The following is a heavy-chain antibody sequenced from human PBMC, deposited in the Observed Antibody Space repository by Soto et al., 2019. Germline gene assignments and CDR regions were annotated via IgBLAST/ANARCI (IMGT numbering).Heavy chain of an antibody. CDR1: VGSVSGYY. Sequence: PSETLSLTCAVYVGSVSGYYWSWIRQPPGKGLEWIGEINHSGSTNYNPSLKSRVTISVDTSKNQFSLKLSSVTAADTAVYYCARTRQGSSGYRPSVNWFDPWGQGTLVTVSS. D-gene: IGHD3-22*01. V-gene: IGHV4-34*01. J-gene: IGHJ5*02. CDR2: INHSGST. CDR3: ARTRQGSSGYRPSVNWFDP.